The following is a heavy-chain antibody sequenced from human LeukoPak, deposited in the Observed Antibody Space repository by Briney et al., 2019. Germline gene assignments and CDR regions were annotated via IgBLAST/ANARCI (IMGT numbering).Heavy chain of an antibody. CDR2: INPNGGST. CDR3: ARGVPAAIPHGWFDP. CDR1: GYTFTSYY. D-gene: IGHD2-2*02. V-gene: IGHV1-46*01. Sequence: GASVTVSCTASGYTFTSYYMHWVRQAPGQGLEWMGIINPNGGSTSYAQKFQGRVTMTRDTSTSTVYMELSSLRSEDTAVYYCARGVPAAIPHGWFDPWGQGTLVTVSS. J-gene: IGHJ5*02.